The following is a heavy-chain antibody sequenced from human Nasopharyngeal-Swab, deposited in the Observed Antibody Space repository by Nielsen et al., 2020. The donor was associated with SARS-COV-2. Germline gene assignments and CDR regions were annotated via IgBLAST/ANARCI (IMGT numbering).Heavy chain of an antibody. D-gene: IGHD2-2*02. CDR3: ARHGADCSRTSCYRRHGFDI. CDR2: IRYDGFNQ. CDR1: GFTFSSYG. V-gene: IGHV3-33*01. Sequence: GESLKISCAASGFTFSSYGMHWVRQAPGKGLEWVAFIRYDGFNQHYADSVKGRFTISRDNARNSLYLQMRSLRAEDTAVYHCARHGADCSRTSCYRRHGFDIWGQGTMVTVSS. J-gene: IGHJ3*02.